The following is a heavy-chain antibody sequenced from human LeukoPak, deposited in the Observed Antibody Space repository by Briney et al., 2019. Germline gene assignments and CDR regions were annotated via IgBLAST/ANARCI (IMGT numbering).Heavy chain of an antibody. CDR1: GFTFSSYG. V-gene: IGHV3-30*18. CDR2: ISYDGSNK. CDR3: AKAQVDLVATTTDY. Sequence: GGSLRLSCAASGFTFSSYGMHWGRQAPGKGVEWEADISYDGSNKYYADSVRGRFTISRDNSKNTLYLQMNSLRAEDTAVYYCAKAQVDLVATTTDYWGQGTLVTVSS. J-gene: IGHJ4*02. D-gene: IGHD5-12*01.